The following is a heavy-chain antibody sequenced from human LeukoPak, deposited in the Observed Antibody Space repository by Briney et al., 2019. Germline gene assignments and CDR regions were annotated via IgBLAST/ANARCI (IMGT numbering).Heavy chain of an antibody. J-gene: IGHJ6*03. V-gene: IGHV1-2*06. Sequence: ASVKVSCKASGYPLTGYYMHWVRQAPGQGLEWMGRINPNSGGTNYAQKFQGRVTMTRDTSISTAYMELSRLRSDDTAVYYCARDFCDGGGCYAASEYMDVWGKGTTVTVSS. CDR1: GYPLTGYY. CDR3: ARDFCDGGGCYAASEYMDV. D-gene: IGHD2-15*01. CDR2: INPNSGGT.